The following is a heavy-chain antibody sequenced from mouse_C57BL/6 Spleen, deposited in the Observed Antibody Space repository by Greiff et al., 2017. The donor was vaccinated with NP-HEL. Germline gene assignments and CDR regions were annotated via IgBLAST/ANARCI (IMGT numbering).Heavy chain of an antibody. Sequence: VHVKQSGPELVKPGDSVKISCKASGYSFTGYFMNWVMQSHGKSLEWIGRINPYNGDTFYNQKFKGKATLTVDKSSSTAHMELRSLTSEDSAVYYCATYDYDGGYFDVWGTGTTVTVSS. CDR3: ATYDYDGGYFDV. J-gene: IGHJ1*03. V-gene: IGHV1-20*01. D-gene: IGHD2-4*01. CDR1: GYSFTGYF. CDR2: INPYNGDT.